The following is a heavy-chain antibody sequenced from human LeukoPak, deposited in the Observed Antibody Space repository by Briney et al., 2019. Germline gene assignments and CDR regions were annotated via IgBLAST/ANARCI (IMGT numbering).Heavy chain of an antibody. J-gene: IGHJ4*02. V-gene: IGHV4-4*02. CDR1: GGSITSTNY. D-gene: IGHD7-27*01. Sequence: SGTLSLTCGVSGGSITSTNYWTWVRQPPGKGLEWIGEVNLQGSTNYNPSLMGRVAISVDMSENHISLQLTSVTAADTAVYYCARDLDWGFGHWGQGTLVTVSS. CDR2: VNLQGST. CDR3: ARDLDWGFGH.